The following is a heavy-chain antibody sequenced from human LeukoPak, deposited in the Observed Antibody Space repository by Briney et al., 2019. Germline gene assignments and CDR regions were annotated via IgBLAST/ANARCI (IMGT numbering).Heavy chain of an antibody. Sequence: PGGSLRLSCAASGFTFSSYSMNWVRQAPGKGLEWVSSISSSSSYIYYADSVKGRFTISRDNAKNSLYLQMNSLRAEDTAVYYCASTIIVVVPAAMRFDYWGQGTLVTVSS. J-gene: IGHJ4*02. D-gene: IGHD2-2*01. CDR3: ASTIIVVVPAAMRFDY. CDR1: GFTFSSYS. CDR2: ISSSSSYI. V-gene: IGHV3-21*01.